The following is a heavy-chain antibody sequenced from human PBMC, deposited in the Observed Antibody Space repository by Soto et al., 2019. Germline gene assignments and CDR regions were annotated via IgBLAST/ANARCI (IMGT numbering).Heavy chain of an antibody. Sequence: SGPTLVNPTETLTLTCTVSGFSLSNARMGVSWIRQPPGKALEWLAHISSNDEKSYSTSLKSRLTISKDTSKSQVVLTMTNMDPVDTATYYCARTARDYDFWSGYYTRYGMDVWGQGTTVTVSS. V-gene: IGHV2-26*01. D-gene: IGHD3-3*01. J-gene: IGHJ6*02. CDR1: GFSLSNARMG. CDR2: ISSNDEK. CDR3: ARTARDYDFWSGYYTRYGMDV.